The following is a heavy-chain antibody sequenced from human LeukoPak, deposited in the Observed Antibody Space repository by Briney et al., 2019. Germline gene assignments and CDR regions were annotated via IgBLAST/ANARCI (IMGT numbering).Heavy chain of an antibody. CDR1: GFTVSSYW. J-gene: IGHJ4*02. V-gene: IGHV3-74*01. CDR3: VRSLLGGNTEY. CDR2: ISSDGSTT. D-gene: IGHD1-26*01. Sequence: PGGSLRLSCAASGFTVSSYWMHWVRQAPGKGMVWVSRISSDGSTTTYADSVKGRFTISRDNAKNTLDLQMNSLRAEGAAVYYCVRSLLGGNTEYWGQGALVTVSS.